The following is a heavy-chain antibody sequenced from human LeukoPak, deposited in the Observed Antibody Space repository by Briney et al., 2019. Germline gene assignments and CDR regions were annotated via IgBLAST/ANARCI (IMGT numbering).Heavy chain of an antibody. D-gene: IGHD5-18*01. Sequence: GGSLRLSCAASGFTFDDYAMNWVRQVPGRGLEWVPGINWNGRITEYADSVKDRFTISRQNTKNSLYLYMNNLGGEDTALYFCARGSVQLWLRDTYYCMAVWGKGTTVTVSS. CDR2: INWNGRIT. CDR1: GFTFDDYA. J-gene: IGHJ6*03. V-gene: IGHV3-20*04. CDR3: ARGSVQLWLRDTYYCMAV.